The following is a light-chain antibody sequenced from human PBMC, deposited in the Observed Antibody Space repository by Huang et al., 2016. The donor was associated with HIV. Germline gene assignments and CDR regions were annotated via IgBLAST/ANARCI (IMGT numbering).Light chain of an antibody. Sequence: EIVMAQSPDSLAVSLGERATINCKSSQSILYSSNNKNYLAWYQQKPGQPPKLLIYWASTRESGVPDRFSGSGSGTDFTLTISRLQPEDVAVYYCQQYYSTPPWTFGQGTKVEIK. CDR1: QSILYSSNNKNY. V-gene: IGKV4-1*01. J-gene: IGKJ1*01. CDR2: WAS. CDR3: QQYYSTPPWT.